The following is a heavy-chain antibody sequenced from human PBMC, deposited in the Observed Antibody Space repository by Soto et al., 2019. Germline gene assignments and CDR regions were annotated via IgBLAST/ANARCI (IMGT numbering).Heavy chain of an antibody. V-gene: IGHV1-69*13. CDR3: ARGGRYSSGWYFFDY. J-gene: IGHJ4*02. CDR1: GGTFSSYA. Sequence: SVKVSCQASGGTFSSYAISWVRQAPGQGLEWMGGIIPIFGTANYAQKFQGRVTITADESTSTAYMELSSLRSEDTAVYYCARGGRYSSGWYFFDYWGQGTLVTVSS. CDR2: IIPIFGTA. D-gene: IGHD6-19*01.